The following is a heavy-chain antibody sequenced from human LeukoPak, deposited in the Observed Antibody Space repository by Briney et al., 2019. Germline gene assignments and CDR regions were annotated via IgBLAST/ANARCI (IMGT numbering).Heavy chain of an antibody. D-gene: IGHD6-13*01. CDR2: IYHTGST. V-gene: IGHV4-38-2*02. CDR1: GYSISSGYY. Sequence: SETLSLTCTVSGYSISSGYYWAWIRQPPGKGLEWIGNIYHTGSTYYNPSLKSRVTISVDTSKNQSSLKLSSVTAADTAVYYCARAYSSSWYFNWFDPWGQGTLVTVSS. CDR3: ARAYSSSWYFNWFDP. J-gene: IGHJ5*02.